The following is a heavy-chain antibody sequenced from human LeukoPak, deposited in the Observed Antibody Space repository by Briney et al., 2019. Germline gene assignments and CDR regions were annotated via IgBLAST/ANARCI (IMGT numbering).Heavy chain of an antibody. J-gene: IGHJ3*01. V-gene: IGHV5-51*01. CDR2: IYPVDSDT. CDR3: ARRWGTYDILTGYYRDQDAFDL. D-gene: IGHD3-9*01. Sequence: GASLQISCKGSGYSFTSYWIGWVRQMPGKGLEWMGIIYPVDSDTRYSPSFQGHVTISADKSISTAFLQWSSLKASDTAIYYCARRWGTYDILTGYYRDQDAFDLWGQGTMVTVSS. CDR1: GYSFTSYW.